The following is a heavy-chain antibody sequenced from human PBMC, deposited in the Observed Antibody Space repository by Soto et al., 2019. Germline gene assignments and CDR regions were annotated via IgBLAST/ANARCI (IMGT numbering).Heavy chain of an antibody. CDR1: GITFSNYW. CDR2: ITDDGRST. CDR3: ARGFIGAVGFGDS. J-gene: IGHJ4*02. Sequence: PGGSLRLSCVASGITFSNYWMHWVRQIPGKGLVWVSAITDDGRSTAYAASVKGRFTVSRDNARNTLYLQMSSLGAEDTGLYYCARGFIGAVGFGDSWGQGALVTVSS. V-gene: IGHV3-74*01. D-gene: IGHD6-13*01.